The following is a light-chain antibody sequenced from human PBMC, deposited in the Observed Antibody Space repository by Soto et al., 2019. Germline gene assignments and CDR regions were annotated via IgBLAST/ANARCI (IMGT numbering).Light chain of an antibody. CDR2: DAA. CDR3: QQRSSWPWT. V-gene: IGKV3-11*01. Sequence: EIVLTQSPATLSLSPGERATLSCRASQSASSYLAWYQQKPGQAPRLLIYDAANRATGIPARIGGSGSGTDFTLTISSLEPEDFAVYYCQQRSSWPWTFGQGTKVEIK. J-gene: IGKJ1*01. CDR1: QSASSY.